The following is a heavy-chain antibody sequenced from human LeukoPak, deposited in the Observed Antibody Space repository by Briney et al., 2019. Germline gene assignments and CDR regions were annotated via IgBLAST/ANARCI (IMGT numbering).Heavy chain of an antibody. CDR3: ARRYCTNGVCQFDY. CDR1: GFTFSSYA. V-gene: IGHV3-30-3*01. CDR2: ISYDGSNK. D-gene: IGHD2-8*01. J-gene: IGHJ4*02. Sequence: GGSLRLSCAASGFTFSSYAMHWVRQAPGKGLEWVAVISYDGSNKYYADSVKRRFTISRDNAKNSLYLQMNSLRAEDTAVYYCARRYCTNGVCQFDYWGQGTLATVSS.